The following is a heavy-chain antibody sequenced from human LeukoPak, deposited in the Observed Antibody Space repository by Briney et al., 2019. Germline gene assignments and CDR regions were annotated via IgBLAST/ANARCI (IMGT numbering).Heavy chain of an antibody. CDR2: IYYSGST. J-gene: IGHJ4*02. D-gene: IGHD3-22*01. CDR1: GGSINTYY. Sequence: NPSETLSLTCTVSGGSINTYYWSWIRQPPGKGLEWIGYIYYSGSTSYNPSLKSRVTISVDTSKNQFSLKLSSVTAADTAVYYCARVADYDSSGYYYRDWGQGTLVTVSS. CDR3: ARVADYDSSGYYYRD. V-gene: IGHV4-59*01.